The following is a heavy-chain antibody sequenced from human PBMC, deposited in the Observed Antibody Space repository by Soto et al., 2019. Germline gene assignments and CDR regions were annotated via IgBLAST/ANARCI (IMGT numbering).Heavy chain of an antibody. D-gene: IGHD3-9*01. CDR1: GGSVSSGSYY. J-gene: IGHJ6*02. V-gene: IGHV4-61*01. CDR3: AREYYDILTGYPPCGMDV. CDR2: IYYSGST. Sequence: QVQLQESGPGLVKPSETLSLTCTVSGGSVSSGSYYWSWIRQPPGKGLEWIGYIYYSGSTNYNPSLTSRVTISVDTSMNPLSLKLSSVTVADTAVYYCAREYYDILTGYPPCGMDVWGQGTTVTVSS.